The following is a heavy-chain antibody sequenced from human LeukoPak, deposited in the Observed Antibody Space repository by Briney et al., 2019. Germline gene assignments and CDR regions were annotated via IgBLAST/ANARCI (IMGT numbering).Heavy chain of an antibody. CDR1: GGSISSGDYY. CDR3: ARTGGYCSGGSCYGEYFQH. V-gene: IGHV4-30-4*01. D-gene: IGHD2-15*01. Sequence: SETLSLTCTVSGGSISSGDYYWSWIRQPPGKGLEWIGEINHSGSTNYNPSLKSQVTISVDTSKNQFSLKLSSVTAADTAVYYCARTGGYCSGGSCYGEYFQHWGQGTLVTVSS. CDR2: INHSGST. J-gene: IGHJ1*01.